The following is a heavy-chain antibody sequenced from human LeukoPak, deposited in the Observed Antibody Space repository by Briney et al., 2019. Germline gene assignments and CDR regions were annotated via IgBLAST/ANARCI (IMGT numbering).Heavy chain of an antibody. Sequence: GGSLRLSCAAFGFTVSSNYMSWVRQAPGKGLEWVSVIYSGGSTYYADSVKGRFTISGDNSKNTLYLQMNSLRAEDTAVYYCARDGITMVRGRAFDIWGQGTMVTVSS. CDR3: ARDGITMVRGRAFDI. CDR1: GFTVSSNY. J-gene: IGHJ3*02. CDR2: IYSGGST. D-gene: IGHD3-10*01. V-gene: IGHV3-53*01.